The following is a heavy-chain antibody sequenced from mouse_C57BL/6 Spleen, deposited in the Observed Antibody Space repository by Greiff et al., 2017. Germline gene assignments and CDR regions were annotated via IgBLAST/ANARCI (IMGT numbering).Heavy chain of an antibody. Sequence: QVQLQQPGAELVMPGASVKLSCKASGYTFTSYWMHWVKQRPGQGLEWIGEIDPSASYTNYNQKFKGKSTLTVDKSSSTAYMQLSSLTSEDSSVYYCARSGYSNYGRFFAYWGQGTLVTVSA. D-gene: IGHD2-5*01. CDR1: GYTFTSYW. CDR2: IDPSASYT. V-gene: IGHV1-69*01. CDR3: ARSGYSNYGRFFAY. J-gene: IGHJ3*01.